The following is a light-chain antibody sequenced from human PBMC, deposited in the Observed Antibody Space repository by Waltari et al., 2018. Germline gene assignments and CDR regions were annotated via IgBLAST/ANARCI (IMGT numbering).Light chain of an antibody. CDR1: QSVCSY. CDR2: DAS. Sequence: EIVLTQSPATLSLSPGERATLSCRASQSVCSYLAWYQQKPGQVPRLLIYDASSRATGVPARFSGSGSGTEFTLTISSLEPEDFAVYYCQQRNIWPNTFGQGTKLEIK. CDR3: QQRNIWPNT. J-gene: IGKJ2*01. V-gene: IGKV3-11*01.